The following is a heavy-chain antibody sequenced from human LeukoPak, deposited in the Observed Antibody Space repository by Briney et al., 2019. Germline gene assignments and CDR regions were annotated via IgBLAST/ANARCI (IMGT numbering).Heavy chain of an antibody. CDR3: ASEYYYDSSGYYWGVNY. CDR2: IYYSGST. Sequence: SETLSLTCTVSGGSISSYYWSWIRQPPGKGLEWIGYIYYSGSTNYNPSLKSRVTISVDTSKNQFSLKLSSVTAADTAVYYCASEYYYDSSGYYWGVNYWGQGTLVTVSS. J-gene: IGHJ4*02. D-gene: IGHD3-22*01. V-gene: IGHV4-59*08. CDR1: GGSISSYY.